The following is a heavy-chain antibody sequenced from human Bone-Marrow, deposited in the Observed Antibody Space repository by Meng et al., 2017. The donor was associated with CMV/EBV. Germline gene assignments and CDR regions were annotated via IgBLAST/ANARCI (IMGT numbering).Heavy chain of an antibody. J-gene: IGHJ5*02. D-gene: IGHD2-2*01. CDR3: ARHCDIVVVPAAINWFDP. CDR1: GGSISSSSYY. Sequence: SETLSLTCTVSGGSISSSSYYWGWIRQPPGKGLEWIGSIYYSGSTYYNPSLKSRVTISVDTSKNQFSLKLSSVTAADTAVYYCARHCDIVVVPAAINWFDPWGQGTLVTFSS. V-gene: IGHV4-39*01. CDR2: IYYSGST.